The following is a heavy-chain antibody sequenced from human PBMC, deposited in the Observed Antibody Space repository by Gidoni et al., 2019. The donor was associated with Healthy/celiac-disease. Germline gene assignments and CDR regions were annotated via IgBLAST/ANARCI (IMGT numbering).Heavy chain of an antibody. V-gene: IGHV1-69*06. CDR1: GGTFSSYA. D-gene: IGHD6-6*01. J-gene: IGHJ5*02. CDR2: IIPIFGTA. Sequence: QVQLVQSGAEVKKPGSSVKVSCKASGGTFSSYAISWVRQAPGQGLEWMGGIIPIFGTANYAQKFQGRVTITADKSTSTAYMELSSLRSEDTAVYYCARETRIAARRSMPYNWFDPWGQGTLVTVSS. CDR3: ARETRIAARRSMPYNWFDP.